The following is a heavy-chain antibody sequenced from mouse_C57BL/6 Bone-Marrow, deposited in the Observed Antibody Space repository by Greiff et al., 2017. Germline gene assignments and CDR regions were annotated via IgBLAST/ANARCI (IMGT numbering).Heavy chain of an antibody. Sequence: QVQLQQSGAELMKPGASVKLSCKATGYTFTGYWIEWVKQRPGRGLEWIGEILPGSGSTNYNEKFKGKATFTADTSSNTAYMQLSSLTTEDSAIYYCASPFYYYGSSYFDYWGQGTTLTVSS. V-gene: IGHV1-9*01. J-gene: IGHJ2*01. D-gene: IGHD1-1*01. CDR3: ASPFYYYGSSYFDY. CDR2: ILPGSGST. CDR1: GYTFTGYW.